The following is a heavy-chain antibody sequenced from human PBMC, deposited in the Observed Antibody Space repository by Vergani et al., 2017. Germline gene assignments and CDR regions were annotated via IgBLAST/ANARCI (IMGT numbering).Heavy chain of an antibody. CDR1: GFTFSSYS. D-gene: IGHD5-18*01. Sequence: EVQLVESGGGLVKPGGSLRLSCAASGFTFSSYSMNWVRQAPGKGLEWVSSISSSSSYIYYADSVKGRFTISRDNAKNSLYLQMNSLRAEDTAVYYCAREGDGYSYGLLNYYYGMDVWGQGTTVTVSS. J-gene: IGHJ6*02. CDR3: AREGDGYSYGLLNYYYGMDV. CDR2: ISSSSSYI. V-gene: IGHV3-21*01.